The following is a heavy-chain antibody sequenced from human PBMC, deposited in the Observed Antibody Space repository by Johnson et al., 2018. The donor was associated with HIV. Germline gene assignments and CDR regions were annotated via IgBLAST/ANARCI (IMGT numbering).Heavy chain of an antibody. Sequence: QVQLVESGGGVVQPGRSLRLSCAASGFTFSSYPMHWVRQAPGKGLEWVGVISYDGNSKYYGDSVKGRITISRDNSKNTLYLQMNSLRAGDTAVYYCSRLPTGYSRDGFDIWGQGTMVTVSS. D-gene: IGHD5-18*01. J-gene: IGHJ3*02. CDR3: SRLPTGYSRDGFDI. CDR1: GFTFSSYP. CDR2: ISYDGNSK. V-gene: IGHV3-30*04.